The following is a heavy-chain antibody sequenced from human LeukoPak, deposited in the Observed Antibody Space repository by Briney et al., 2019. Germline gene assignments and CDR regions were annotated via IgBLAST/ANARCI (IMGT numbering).Heavy chain of an antibody. J-gene: IGHJ6*04. V-gene: IGHV4-4*02. CDR2: IYHSGST. D-gene: IGHD6-25*01. CDR3: ASLYSSGSYGMDV. Sequence: SETLSLTCAVSGRSISSSNWWSWVRQPPGKGLEWIGEIYHSGSTNYNPPLKSRVTISVDKSKNQFSLKLSSVTAADTAVCYCASLYSSGSYGMDVWGKGTTVTVSS. CDR1: GRSISSSNW.